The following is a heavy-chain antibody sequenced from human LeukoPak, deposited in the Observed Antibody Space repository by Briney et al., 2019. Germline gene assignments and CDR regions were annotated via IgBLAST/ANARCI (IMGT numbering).Heavy chain of an antibody. J-gene: IGHJ3*02. D-gene: IGHD3-16*01. CDR2: ISGSSNTI. V-gene: IGHV3-48*01. CDR3: ARDQGGGTFDI. CDR1: RFTFSDYY. Sequence: GGSLRLSCAASRFTFSDYYMNWVRQAPEKGLEWVSYISGSSNTIYYADSVKGRFIISRDNAKNSLYLQLHSLRAEDTAVYYCARDQGGGTFDIWGQGTMVTVSS.